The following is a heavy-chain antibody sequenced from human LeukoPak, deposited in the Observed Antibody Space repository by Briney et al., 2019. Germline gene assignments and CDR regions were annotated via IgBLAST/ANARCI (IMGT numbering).Heavy chain of an antibody. CDR3: ASALTYYYDTSGSLP. CDR2: ISSSSNSI. Sequence: PGGSLRLSCAASGFTFSRYSMNWVRHAPGKGLEWVSYISSSSNSIYYADSVKGRFTISGDNAKNSLYLQMKSLRAEDTAVYYCASALTYYYDTSGSLPWGQGTLVTVSS. CDR1: GFTFSRYS. J-gene: IGHJ5*02. V-gene: IGHV3-48*01. D-gene: IGHD3-22*01.